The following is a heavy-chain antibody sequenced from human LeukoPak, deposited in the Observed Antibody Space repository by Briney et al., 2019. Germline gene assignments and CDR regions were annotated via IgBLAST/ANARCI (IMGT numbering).Heavy chain of an antibody. J-gene: IGHJ4*02. CDR3: ASNPSSGWFHFDY. CDR2: ISSSGSTI. D-gene: IGHD6-19*01. CDR1: GFTFSNYE. V-gene: IGHV3-48*03. Sequence: GGSLRLSCAASGFTFSNYEMNWVRQAPGKGLEWVSYISSSGSTIYYADSVKGRFTISRDNAKNSLYLQMNSLRAEDTAVYYCASNPSSGWFHFDYWGQGTLVTVSS.